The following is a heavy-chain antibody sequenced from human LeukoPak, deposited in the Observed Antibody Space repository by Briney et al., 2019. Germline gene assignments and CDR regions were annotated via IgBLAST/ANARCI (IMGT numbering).Heavy chain of an antibody. CDR3: ASVPYSSGWYPNFDY. Sequence: GRSLRLSCAASGFTFDDYAMHWVRQAPGKGLEWVSGISWNSGSIGYADSVKGRFTISRDNAKNSLYLQMNSLRAEDMALYYCASVPYSSGWYPNFDYWAREPWSPSPQ. V-gene: IGHV3-9*03. J-gene: IGHJ4*02. CDR2: ISWNSGSI. CDR1: GFTFDDYA. D-gene: IGHD6-19*01.